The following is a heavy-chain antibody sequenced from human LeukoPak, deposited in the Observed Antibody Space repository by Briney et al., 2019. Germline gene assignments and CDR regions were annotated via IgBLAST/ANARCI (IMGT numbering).Heavy chain of an antibody. D-gene: IGHD3-22*01. V-gene: IGHV3-7*01. J-gene: IGHJ4*02. CDR2: IKQDGSEK. CDR3: ASSSYYYDSSGYSL. Sequence: ETLSLTCAVYGGSFSGYYWSWIRQPPGKGLEWVANIKQDGSEKYYVDSVKGRFTISRDNAKNSLYLQMNSLRAEDTAVYYCASSSYYYDSSGYSLWGQGTLVTVSS. CDR1: GGSFSGYY.